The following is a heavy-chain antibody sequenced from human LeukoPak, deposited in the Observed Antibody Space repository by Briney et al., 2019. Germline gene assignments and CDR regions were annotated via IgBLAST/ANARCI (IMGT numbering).Heavy chain of an antibody. CDR3: ASSKIAVAAAFDI. D-gene: IGHD6-19*01. CDR1: GFTVSSNY. J-gene: IGHJ3*02. V-gene: IGHV3-66*01. CDR2: IYSGGST. Sequence: GGSLRLSCAASGFTVSSNYMSWLRQAPGKGLEWVSVIYSGGSTYYADSVKGRFTISRDNSKNTLYLQMNSLRAEDTAVYYCASSKIAVAAAFDIWGQGTMVTVSS.